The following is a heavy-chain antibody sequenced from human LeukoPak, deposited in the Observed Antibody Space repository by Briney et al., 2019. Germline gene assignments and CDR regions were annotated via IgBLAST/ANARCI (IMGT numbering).Heavy chain of an antibody. CDR1: GFTFSSYS. J-gene: IGHJ4*02. D-gene: IGHD4/OR15-4a*01. Sequence: GGSLRLSCAASGFTFSSYSMNWVRQAPGKGLEWVSYISSNSSTIYYADSVKGRFTISRDNSKNTLYLQMNSLRAEDTAVYYCARRAGAYSHPYDYWGQGTLVTVSS. CDR3: ARRAGAYSHPYDY. V-gene: IGHV3-48*01. CDR2: ISSNSSTI.